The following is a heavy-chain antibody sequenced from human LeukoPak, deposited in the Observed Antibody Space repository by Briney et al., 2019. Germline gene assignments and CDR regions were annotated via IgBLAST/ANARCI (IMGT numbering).Heavy chain of an antibody. V-gene: IGHV1-2*02. J-gene: IGHJ4*02. D-gene: IGHD3-22*01. Sequence: ASVKVSCKASGYTFTGYYIHWVRQALGQGLEWMGWINPNTGDTNYAQKFQGRVTMTRDTSISTAYMELTRLRSDDTAVYYCARGYYDSSAYYSADYWGQGTLVTVSS. CDR1: GYTFTGYY. CDR3: ARGYYDSSAYYSADY. CDR2: INPNTGDT.